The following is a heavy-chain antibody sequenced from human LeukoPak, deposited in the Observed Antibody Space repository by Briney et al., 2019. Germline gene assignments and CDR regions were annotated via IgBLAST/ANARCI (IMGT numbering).Heavy chain of an antibody. Sequence: ASVKVSCKASGYTFTSYYMHWVRQAPGQGPEWMGIINPSGGSTSYAQKFQGRVTMTRDTSASTVYMELSSLRSEDTAVYYCARDSPYYDSSGHYFDYWGQGTLVTVSS. D-gene: IGHD3-22*01. CDR3: ARDSPYYDSSGHYFDY. CDR2: INPSGGST. CDR1: GYTFTSYY. V-gene: IGHV1-46*03. J-gene: IGHJ4*02.